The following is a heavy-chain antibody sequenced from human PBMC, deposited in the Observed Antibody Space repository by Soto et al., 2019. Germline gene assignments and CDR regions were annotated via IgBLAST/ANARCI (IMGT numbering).Heavy chain of an antibody. CDR1: GYTFNSYA. CDR2: INAGNGNT. V-gene: IGHV1-3*01. D-gene: IGHD3-9*01. Sequence: SVKVSCNASGYTFNSYAMHWVRQAPGQRLEWMGWINAGNGNTKYSQKFQGRVTITRDTSASTAYMELSSLRSEETAVYYCVRDFYDILTGSHGWFDPWGQGTLVTVSS. J-gene: IGHJ5*02. CDR3: VRDFYDILTGSHGWFDP.